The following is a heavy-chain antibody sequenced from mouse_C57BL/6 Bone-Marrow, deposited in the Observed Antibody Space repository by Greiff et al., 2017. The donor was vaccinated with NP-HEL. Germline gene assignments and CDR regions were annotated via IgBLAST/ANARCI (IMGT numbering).Heavy chain of an antibody. Sequence: EVQGVESGGGLVKPGGSLKLSCAASGFTFSSYAMSWVRQTPEKRLEWVATISDGGSYTYYPDNVKGRFTISRDNAKNNLYLQMSHLKSEDTAMYYCARDSGNYPWYFDVWGTGTTVTGSS. CDR3: ARDSGNYPWYFDV. V-gene: IGHV5-4*01. D-gene: IGHD2-1*01. CDR1: GFTFSSYA. J-gene: IGHJ1*03. CDR2: ISDGGSYT.